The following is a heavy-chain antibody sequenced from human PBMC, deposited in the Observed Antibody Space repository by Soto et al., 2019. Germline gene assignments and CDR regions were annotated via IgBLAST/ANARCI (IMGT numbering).Heavy chain of an antibody. CDR1: GGSISSSSYY. CDR2: IYYSGST. J-gene: IGHJ4*02. Sequence: SETLSLTCTVSGGSISSSSYYWGWIRQPPGKGLEWIGSIYYSGSTYYNPSLKSRVTISVDTSKNQFSLKLSSVTAADTAVYYCARISAHSSGWSYFDYWGQGTLVTVSS. D-gene: IGHD6-19*01. CDR3: ARISAHSSGWSYFDY. V-gene: IGHV4-39*01.